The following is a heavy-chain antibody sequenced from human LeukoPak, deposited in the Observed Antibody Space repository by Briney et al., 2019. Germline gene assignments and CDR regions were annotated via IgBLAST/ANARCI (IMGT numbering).Heavy chain of an antibody. D-gene: IGHD4-17*01. J-gene: IGHJ4*02. CDR1: GFPFSSYE. Sequence: GGSLRLSCAGYGFPFSSYEMNWLRQAPGKGLEWVSHIDSSGITIYYGDSVKGRFTISRDNAKNSIYLQMDSLRVEDTAIYYCARDSVGDLLDYWGQGTPVTVSS. CDR3: ARDSVGDLLDY. CDR2: IDSSGITI. V-gene: IGHV3-48*03.